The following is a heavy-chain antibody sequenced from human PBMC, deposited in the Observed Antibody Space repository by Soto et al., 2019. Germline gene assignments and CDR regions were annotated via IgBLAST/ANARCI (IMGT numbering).Heavy chain of an antibody. Sequence: QVQLVQSGAEGKKPGASVKVSCKPSGYPFTSYHVNWVRQAPGQGLEWMGWMNPDSGSTDYALKFQGRLTMTRNTSMSTAYLELRSLTSEDTAIYYCARGRFMSKGYASGWYIAHWGQGTQVIVSS. CDR1: GYPFTSYH. CDR2: MNPDSGST. CDR3: ARGRFMSKGYASGWYIAH. D-gene: IGHD6-19*01. J-gene: IGHJ5*02. V-gene: IGHV1-8*01.